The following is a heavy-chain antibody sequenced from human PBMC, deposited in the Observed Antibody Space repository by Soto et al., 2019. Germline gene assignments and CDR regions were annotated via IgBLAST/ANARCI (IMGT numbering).Heavy chain of an antibody. CDR3: ARGGYYYDSSGSLDF. J-gene: IGHJ6*02. CDR1: GYTFTGYY. V-gene: IGHV1-2*04. CDR2: INPNSGGT. D-gene: IGHD3-22*01. Sequence: ASVKVSCKASGYTFTGYYMHWVRQAPGQGLEWMGWINPNSGGTNYAQKFQGWVTMTRDTSISTAYMELSRLRSDDTAVYCCARGGYYYDSSGSLDFWGQGTTVTVSS.